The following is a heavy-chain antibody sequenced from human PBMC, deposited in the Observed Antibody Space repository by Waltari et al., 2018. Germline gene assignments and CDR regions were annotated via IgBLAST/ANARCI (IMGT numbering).Heavy chain of an antibody. CDR2: ISWNSGSI. J-gene: IGHJ5*02. CDR3: ARAHGMVATWFDP. CDR1: GFTFDDYA. D-gene: IGHD5-12*01. Sequence: EVQLVESGGGLVQPGRSLRLSCAASGFTFDDYAMHWVRQAPGKGLEWVSGISWNSGSIGYADSVKGRFTISRDNAKNSLYLQMNSLRAEDTAVYYCARAHGMVATWFDPWGQGTLVTVSS. V-gene: IGHV3-9*01.